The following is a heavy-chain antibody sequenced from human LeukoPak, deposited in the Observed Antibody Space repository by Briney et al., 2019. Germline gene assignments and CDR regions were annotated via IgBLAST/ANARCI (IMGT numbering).Heavy chain of an antibody. CDR1: GGSISSYY. CDR3: ARSSGYYFFDY. Sequence: PSETLSLTCTVSGGSISSYYWSWIRQPPGKGLEWIGYIYYSGSTNYNPSLKSRVTISVVTSRNQFSLKLSSVTAADTAVYYCARSSGYYFFDYWGQGTLVTVSS. J-gene: IGHJ4*02. D-gene: IGHD3-22*01. V-gene: IGHV4-59*01. CDR2: IYYSGST.